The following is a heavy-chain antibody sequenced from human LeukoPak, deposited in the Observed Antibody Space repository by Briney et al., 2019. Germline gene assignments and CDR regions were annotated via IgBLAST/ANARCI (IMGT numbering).Heavy chain of an antibody. J-gene: IGHJ4*02. CDR1: GGSISRYY. CDR3: ARGPFVTIFSYFDY. CDR2: IYYNGST. D-gene: IGHD3-3*01. Sequence: PSETLSLTCTVSGGSISRYYWSWIRQPPGKGLEWIGYIYYNGSTNYNPSLKSRVTISVDTSKNQFSLKLSSVTAADTAVYYCARGPFVTIFSYFDYWGQGTLVTVSS. V-gene: IGHV4-59*01.